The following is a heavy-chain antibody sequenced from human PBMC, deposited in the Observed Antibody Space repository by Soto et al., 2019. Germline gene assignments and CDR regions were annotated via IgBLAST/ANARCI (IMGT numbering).Heavy chain of an antibody. D-gene: IGHD2-2*01. Sequence: SETLSLTCAVYGGSFSGYYWSWIRQPPGKGLEWIGEINHSGSTNYNPSLKSRVTISVDTSKNQFSLKLSSVTAADTAVYYCARGASVVVVPAAMLGWFDPWGQGTLV. CDR2: INHSGST. CDR3: ARGASVVVVPAAMLGWFDP. CDR1: GGSFSGYY. J-gene: IGHJ5*02. V-gene: IGHV4-34*01.